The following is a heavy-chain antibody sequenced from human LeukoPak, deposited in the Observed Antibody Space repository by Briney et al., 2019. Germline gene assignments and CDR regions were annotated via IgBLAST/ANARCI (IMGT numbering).Heavy chain of an antibody. CDR2: INHSGST. CDR3: ARRQGYVWGSYRLDY. J-gene: IGHJ4*02. V-gene: IGHV4-34*01. CDR1: GGSFSGYY. D-gene: IGHD3-16*02. Sequence: SETLSLTCAVYGGSFSGYYWSWIRQPPGKGLEWIGEINHSGSTNYNPSLKSRVTISVDTSKNQFSLKLSSVTAADTAVYYCARRQGYVWGSYRLDYWGQGTLVTASS.